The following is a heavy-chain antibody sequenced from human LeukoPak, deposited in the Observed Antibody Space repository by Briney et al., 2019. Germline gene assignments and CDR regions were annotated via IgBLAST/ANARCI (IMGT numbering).Heavy chain of an antibody. CDR2: IWYDGSNK. J-gene: IGHJ4*02. CDR3: ARDRGQFSNYFDF. D-gene: IGHD4-11*01. Sequence: RGSLRLSCAASGFTFSSYGMHWVRQAPGKGLEWVAVIWYDGSNKYYTDSVKGRFIISRDNSKNTLYLQMNSLRAEDTAVYYCARDRGQFSNYFDFWGQGTLVTVSS. V-gene: IGHV3-33*01. CDR1: GFTFSSYG.